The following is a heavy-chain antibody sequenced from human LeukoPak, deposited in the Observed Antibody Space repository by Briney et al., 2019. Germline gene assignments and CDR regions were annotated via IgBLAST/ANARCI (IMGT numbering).Heavy chain of an antibody. CDR1: GFTFSSYG. J-gene: IGHJ4*02. CDR3: AKFTR. D-gene: IGHD3-10*01. CDR2: ISYDGSNK. Sequence: GRSLRLSCAASGFTFSSYGMHWVRQAPGKGLEWVAVISYDGSNKYYADSVKGRFTISRGNSKNTLYLQMNSLRAEDTAVYYCAKFTRWGQGTLVTVSS. V-gene: IGHV3-30*18.